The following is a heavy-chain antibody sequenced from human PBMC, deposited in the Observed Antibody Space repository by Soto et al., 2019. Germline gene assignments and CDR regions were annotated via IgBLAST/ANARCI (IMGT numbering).Heavy chain of an antibody. V-gene: IGHV1-18*01. Sequence: GASVKVSCKASGYTFTSYGISWVRQAPGQGLEWMGWISAYNGNTNYAQKIQGRVTFTTDTSTSTAYMELSSLRSDDTAVYYCARDLEGPFGRRFDPWGQGTLVTVSS. D-gene: IGHD1-26*01. CDR1: GYTFTSYG. J-gene: IGHJ5*02. CDR3: ARDLEGPFGRRFDP. CDR2: ISAYNGNT.